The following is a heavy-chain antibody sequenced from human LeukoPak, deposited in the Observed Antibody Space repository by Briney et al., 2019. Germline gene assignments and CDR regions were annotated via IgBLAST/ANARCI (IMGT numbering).Heavy chain of an antibody. J-gene: IGHJ4*02. D-gene: IGHD4-11*01. CDR2: IKEDGTET. V-gene: IGHV3-7*03. CDR3: AKEGGRLQTY. CDR1: GFMFSSNW. Sequence: PGGSLRLSCAASGFMFSSNWMSWVRLAPGKGLEWVANIKEDGTETYYVDSVKGRFTISRDNAKNSLYLQMNSLRVEDTAVHYCAKEGGRLQTYWGQGTLVTVSS.